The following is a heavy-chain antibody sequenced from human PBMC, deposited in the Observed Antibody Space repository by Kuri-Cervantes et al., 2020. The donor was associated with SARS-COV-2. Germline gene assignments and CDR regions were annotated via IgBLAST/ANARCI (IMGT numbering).Heavy chain of an antibody. D-gene: IGHD1-26*01. Sequence: SETLSLTCTVSGVSISSYYWSWIRQPAGKGLEWIGRLHISETTYYNPSLKSRVTMSLDTSKNQFSLKLNSVTAADTAVYSCARWPPGSYRPHDAFDVWGQGTMVTVSS. CDR3: ARWPPGSYRPHDAFDV. V-gene: IGHV4-4*07. CDR2: LHISETT. J-gene: IGHJ3*01. CDR1: GVSISSYY.